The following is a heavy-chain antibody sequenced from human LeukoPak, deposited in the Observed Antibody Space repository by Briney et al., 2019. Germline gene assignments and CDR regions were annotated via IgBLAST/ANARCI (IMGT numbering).Heavy chain of an antibody. CDR1: GFTFSSYA. V-gene: IGHV3-23*01. CDR3: ARDFPGDCSGGSCYSVS. J-gene: IGHJ5*02. Sequence: GGSLRLSCAASGFTFSSYAMHWVRQAPGKGLEWVSGISPNGVITYYADSVKGRFTISRDNSKGTVYLQMNSLRAEDTAVYYCARDFPGDCSGGSCYSVSWGQGTLVTVPS. CDR2: ISPNGVIT. D-gene: IGHD2-15*01.